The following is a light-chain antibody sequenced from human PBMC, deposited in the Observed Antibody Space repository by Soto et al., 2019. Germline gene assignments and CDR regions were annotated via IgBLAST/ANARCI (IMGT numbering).Light chain of an antibody. V-gene: IGLV2-14*03. CDR2: DVT. CDR1: SSDVGAYNY. CDR3: SSYSSTSTSWV. J-gene: IGLJ3*02. Sequence: QSVLTQPASVPGSPGQSITISCTGSSSDVGAYNYVSWYQQHPGKAPKVMIYDVTNRPSGVSNRFSGSKSGNTASLTISGLQAEDEADYYCSSYSSTSTSWVFGGGTKLTVL.